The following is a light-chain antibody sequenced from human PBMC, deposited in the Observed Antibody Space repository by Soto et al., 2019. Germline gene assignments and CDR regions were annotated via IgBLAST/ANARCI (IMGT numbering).Light chain of an antibody. J-gene: IGKJ2*01. CDR3: QQYGASPYT. CDR2: GAS. V-gene: IGKV3-20*01. Sequence: DIVLTQSPGTLSLSPGEGATLSCRASQSLSNVFLAWYQQKPGQAPRLLIYGASKRATGIPDRFSGSGSGTDFTLTISSLEPEDFAVSYCQQYGASPYTFGPGTKLEIK. CDR1: QSLSNVF.